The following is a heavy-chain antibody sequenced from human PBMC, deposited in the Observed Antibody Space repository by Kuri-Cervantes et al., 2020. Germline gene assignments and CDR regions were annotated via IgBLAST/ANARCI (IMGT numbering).Heavy chain of an antibody. J-gene: IGHJ4*02. CDR3: VREASAD. Sequence: GESLKISCLASGFTFSNYWMSWARLTPGKGLEWVANIGRDGNEKFYVDSVKGRFTISRDNAKNSLYLHMNSLRVDDTAVYFCVREASADWGQRTLVTVSS. CDR2: IGRDGNEK. CDR1: GFTFSNYW. V-gene: IGHV3-7*01.